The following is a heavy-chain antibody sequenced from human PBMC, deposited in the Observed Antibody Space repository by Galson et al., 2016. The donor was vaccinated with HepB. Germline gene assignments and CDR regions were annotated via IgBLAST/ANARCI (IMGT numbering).Heavy chain of an antibody. J-gene: IGHJ6*02. Sequence: PRLSCAASGFTFNRYGMHWVRQAPGKGLEWVAFISYDGSVKTHADSVKGRFTISRDNFKNTLYLQMKSLRGEDTAIYYCAKCPVVAATLYYYYGMDVWGQGTTVTVSS. D-gene: IGHD2-15*01. V-gene: IGHV3-30*18. CDR2: ISYDGSVK. CDR1: GFTFNRYG. CDR3: AKCPVVAATLYYYYGMDV.